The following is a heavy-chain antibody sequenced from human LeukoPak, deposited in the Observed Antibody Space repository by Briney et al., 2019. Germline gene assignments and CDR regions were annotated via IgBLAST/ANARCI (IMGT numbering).Heavy chain of an antibody. CDR3: AKDRPLNWGYYFDY. D-gene: IGHD7-27*01. CDR1: GFIFDTYA. J-gene: IGHJ4*02. Sequence: GGSLRLSCAASGFIFDTYAMNWVRQAPGKGLEWVSAISGSGGSTYYADSVKGRFTISRDTSKNTLYPQMNSLRVEDTAVYYCAKDRPLNWGYYFDYWGQGTLVTVSS. CDR2: ISGSGGST. V-gene: IGHV3-23*01.